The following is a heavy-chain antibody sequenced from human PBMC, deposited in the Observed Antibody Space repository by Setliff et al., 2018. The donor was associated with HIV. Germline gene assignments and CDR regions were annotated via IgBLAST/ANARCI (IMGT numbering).Heavy chain of an antibody. CDR2: INYDEGYE. Sequence: GGSLRLSCAASGFTFSVHGMHWVRKAPGGGLEWVAFINYDEGYEYYADSVQGRVTISRDNSKNTVDLQMNSLRLEDTGVYYCAKDGDFRNSDYDAFDFWGQGTMVTVSS. V-gene: IGHV3-30*02. CDR1: GFTFSVHG. CDR3: AKDGDFRNSDYDAFDF. J-gene: IGHJ3*01. D-gene: IGHD7-27*01.